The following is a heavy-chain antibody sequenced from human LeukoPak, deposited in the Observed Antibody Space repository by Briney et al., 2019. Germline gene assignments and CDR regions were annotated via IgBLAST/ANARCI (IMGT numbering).Heavy chain of an antibody. V-gene: IGHV3-30*01. CDR3: ARGRPGVMYYFDY. Sequence: GRSLRLSCAASGFTFSTYVMHWVRQAPGKGLEWVAYIGYDGENEKYADAVKGRFTISRDNSKNTLYLQMNSLRAEDTAVYYCARGRPGVMYYFDYWGQGTLVTVSS. CDR2: IGYDGENE. D-gene: IGHD3-16*01. CDR1: GFTFSTYV. J-gene: IGHJ4*02.